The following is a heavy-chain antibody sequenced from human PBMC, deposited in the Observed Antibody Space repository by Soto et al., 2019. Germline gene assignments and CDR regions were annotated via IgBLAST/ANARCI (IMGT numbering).Heavy chain of an antibody. V-gene: IGHV3-23*01. D-gene: IGHD3-22*01. CDR1: GFTFSSYA. CDR2: ISDSGDST. J-gene: IGHJ4*02. CDR3: AKAAYYYDSSGYPPLGDY. Sequence: EVQLLESGGGLVQPGGSLRLSCAASGFTFSSYAMSWVRQTPGKGLEWVSAISDSGDSTYYADSVKGRFTISRDNSKNPLYLQMNSLRAEDTAVYYCAKAAYYYDSSGYPPLGDYWGQGTLVTVSS.